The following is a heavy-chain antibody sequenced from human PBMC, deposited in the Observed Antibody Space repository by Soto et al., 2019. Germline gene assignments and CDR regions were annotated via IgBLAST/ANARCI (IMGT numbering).Heavy chain of an antibody. CDR2: IVVGSGNT. J-gene: IGHJ6*02. D-gene: IGHD1-26*01. V-gene: IGHV1-58*01. CDR3: ATVWELLPYFNYAMDV. Sequence: SVKVSCKASGFSFTSSAVQWVRQARGQRLEWIGWIVVGSGNTNYAQKFRERVTITRDMSISTAYMELSSLRSEDTAVYYCATVWELLPYFNYAMDVWGQ. CDR1: GFSFTSSA.